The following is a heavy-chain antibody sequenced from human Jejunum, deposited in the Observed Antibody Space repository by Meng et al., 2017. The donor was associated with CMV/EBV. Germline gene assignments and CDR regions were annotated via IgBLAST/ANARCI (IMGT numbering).Heavy chain of an antibody. V-gene: IGHV3-66*01. D-gene: IGHD6-6*01. CDR2: IYSGGST. Sequence: EVQLVESGXGLVQPGGSWRLSXAAFEFTVSNNYMSWVRQAPGKGLAWVSVIYSGGSTYYADSVKDRFTISRDTSKNTVYLQMDSLRAEDTAVYYCARGAGSSSSRRYLDYWGQGTLVTVSS. CDR1: EFTVSNNY. CDR3: ARGAGSSSSRRYLDY. J-gene: IGHJ4*03.